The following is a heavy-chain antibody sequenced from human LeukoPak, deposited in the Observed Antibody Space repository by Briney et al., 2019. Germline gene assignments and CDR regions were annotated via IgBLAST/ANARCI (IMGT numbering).Heavy chain of an antibody. CDR3: ARGMFDNSGHYYYFYYALDV. CDR2: MSAESGHT. CDR1: GYTFTSYH. Sequence: ASVKVSCKASGYTFTSYHIDWVRQAPGQGPEWMGWMSAESGHTGYAQNLEGRVSMTRDTSTNTAYMELRSLRSEDTAVYFCARGMFDNSGHYYYFYYALDVWGQGTTVTVSS. J-gene: IGHJ6*02. D-gene: IGHD3-22*01. V-gene: IGHV1-8*01.